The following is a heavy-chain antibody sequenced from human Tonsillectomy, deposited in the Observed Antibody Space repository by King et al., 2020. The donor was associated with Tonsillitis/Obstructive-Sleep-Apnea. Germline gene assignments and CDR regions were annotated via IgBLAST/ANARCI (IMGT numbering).Heavy chain of an antibody. Sequence: VQLQQWGAGLLKPSETLSLTCAVYGGSFSGYYWSWIRQPPGKGLEWIGEIKHSGSTNYNPSLKSRVTISVDTSKNQFSLKLSSVTAADTAVYYCARVGIVGATTYWFDPWGQGTLVTVSS. CDR2: IKHSGST. J-gene: IGHJ5*02. D-gene: IGHD1-26*01. V-gene: IGHV4-34*01. CDR1: GGSFSGYY. CDR3: ARVGIVGATTYWFDP.